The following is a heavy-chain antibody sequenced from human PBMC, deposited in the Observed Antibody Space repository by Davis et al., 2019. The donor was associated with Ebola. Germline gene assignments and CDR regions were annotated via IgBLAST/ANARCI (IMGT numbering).Heavy chain of an antibody. CDR1: GGSISSYY. D-gene: IGHD3-3*01. V-gene: IGHV4-59*01. CDR3: ARVGGDSGYYDFWSGYYTNWFDP. CDR2: IYYSGST. Sequence: SETLSLTCTVSGGSISSYYWSWIRQPPGKGLAWIGYIYYSGSTNYNPSLKIRVTISVDTSKTQFSLKLSSVTAADTAVYYCARVGGDSGYYDFWSGYYTNWFDPWGQGTLVTVSS. J-gene: IGHJ5*02.